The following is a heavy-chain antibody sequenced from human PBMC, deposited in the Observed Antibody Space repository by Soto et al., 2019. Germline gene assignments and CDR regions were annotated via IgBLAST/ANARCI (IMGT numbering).Heavy chain of an antibody. CDR2: IYYSGST. D-gene: IGHD5-18*01. CDR1: GGSISSGDYY. J-gene: IGHJ4*02. V-gene: IGHV4-30-4*01. CDR3: ARGYSYGYLSRYFEY. Sequence: SETLSLTCTVSGGSISSGDYYWSWIRQPPGKGLEWIGYIYYSGSTYYNPSLKSRVTISVDTSKNQFSLKLSSVTAADTAVYYCARGYSYGYLSRYFEYWGQGTLVTVSS.